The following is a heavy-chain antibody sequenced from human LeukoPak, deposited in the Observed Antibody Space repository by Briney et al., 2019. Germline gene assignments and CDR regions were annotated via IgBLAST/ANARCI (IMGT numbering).Heavy chain of an antibody. CDR1: GGSFSGYY. CDR3: AREGYSGSYSPNFDY. J-gene: IGHJ4*02. D-gene: IGHD1-26*01. V-gene: IGHV4-34*01. Sequence: PSETLSLTCAVYGGSFSGYYWSWIRQPPGKGLEWIGEINHSGSTNYNPSLKSRVTISVDTSKNQFSLKLSSVTAADTAVYYCAREGYSGSYSPNFDYWGQGTLVTVSS. CDR2: INHSGST.